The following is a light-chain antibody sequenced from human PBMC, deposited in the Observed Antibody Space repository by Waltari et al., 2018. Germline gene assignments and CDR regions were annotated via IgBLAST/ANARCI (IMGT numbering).Light chain of an antibody. CDR1: QRIITW. CDR2: DFS. Sequence: IQMTQSPSALSASVGERVTITCRASQRIITWMAWYQQRPGKAPKVLIYDFSTLESGVPSRFSGSGSGTEFTLAINNLQPEDFATYYCQQYYRYYTFGQGTKLEIK. CDR3: QQYYRYYT. J-gene: IGKJ2*01. V-gene: IGKV1-5*01.